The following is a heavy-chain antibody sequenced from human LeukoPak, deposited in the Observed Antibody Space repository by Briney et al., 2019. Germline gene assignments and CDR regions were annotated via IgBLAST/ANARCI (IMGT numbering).Heavy chain of an antibody. CDR1: GFTFSSYW. D-gene: IGHD1-26*01. CDR2: IKQDGSEK. V-gene: IGHV3-7*01. J-gene: IGHJ4*02. Sequence: GGSLRLSCVVSGFTFSSYWMSWVRQAPGKGLEWVANIKQDGSEKCYVDSVKGRFTMSRDNAKNSLYLQMNSLRAEDTAVYYCARVQWELRGVGSYFEYWGQGALVTVSS. CDR3: ARVQWELRGVGSYFEY.